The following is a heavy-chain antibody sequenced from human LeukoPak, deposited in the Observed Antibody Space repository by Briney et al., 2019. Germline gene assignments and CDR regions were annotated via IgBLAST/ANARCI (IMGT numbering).Heavy chain of an antibody. Sequence: ASVTVSCKASGYTFTGYYMHWVRQAPGQGLEWMGRINPNSGGTNYAQKFQGRVTMTRDTSISTAYMELSRLRSDDTAVYYCARATSYYYDSGNFDYWGQGTLVTVSS. CDR1: GYTFTGYY. J-gene: IGHJ4*02. CDR3: ARATSYYYDSGNFDY. CDR2: INPNSGGT. V-gene: IGHV1-2*06. D-gene: IGHD3-22*01.